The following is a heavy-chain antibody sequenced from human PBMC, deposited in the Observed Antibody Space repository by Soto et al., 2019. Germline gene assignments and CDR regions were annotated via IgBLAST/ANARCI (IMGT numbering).Heavy chain of an antibody. Sequence: PEETLSLTCAVYGGSFSGYYWSWIRQPPGKGLEWIGEINHSGSTNYNPSLKSRVTISVDTSKNQFSLKLSSVTAADTAVYYCARGGGVQAFDIWGQGTMVTVSS. D-gene: IGHD1-26*01. V-gene: IGHV4-34*01. J-gene: IGHJ3*02. CDR3: ARGGGVQAFDI. CDR1: GGSFSGYY. CDR2: INHSGST.